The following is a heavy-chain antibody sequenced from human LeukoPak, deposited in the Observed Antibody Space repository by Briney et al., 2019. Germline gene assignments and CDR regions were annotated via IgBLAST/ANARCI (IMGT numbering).Heavy chain of an antibody. J-gene: IGHJ4*02. V-gene: IGHV1-18*01. CDR1: GYTFTSYG. CDR3: ARDIPPDSSGSEGGY. Sequence: ASVKVSCKASGYTFTSYGISWVRQAPGQGLEWMGWISAYNGNTNYAQKLQGRVTMTTDTSTSTAYMELRSLRSDDTAVYYCARDIPPDSSGSEGGYWGQGTLVTVSS. CDR2: ISAYNGNT. D-gene: IGHD3-22*01.